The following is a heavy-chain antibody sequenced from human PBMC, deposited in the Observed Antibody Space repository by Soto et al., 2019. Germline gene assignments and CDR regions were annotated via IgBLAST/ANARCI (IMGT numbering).Heavy chain of an antibody. CDR3: ARDHYGDYFYYYGMDV. D-gene: IGHD4-17*01. CDR2: IKKNGSEI. CDR1: GFTFSTYS. J-gene: IGHJ6*02. V-gene: IGHV3-7*01. Sequence: GGSLRLSCAASGFTFSTYSMNWVRQAPGKGLEWVSNIKKNGSEIYYADSVKGRFTISRDNAKNSLYLQMNSLRAEDTAVYYCARDHYGDYFYYYGMDVWGQGTTVTVSS.